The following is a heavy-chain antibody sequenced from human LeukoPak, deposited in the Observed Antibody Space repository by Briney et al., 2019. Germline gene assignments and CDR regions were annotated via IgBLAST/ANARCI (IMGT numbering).Heavy chain of an antibody. D-gene: IGHD4-23*01. CDR2: IYYSGST. CDR1: GGSISSSRYY. Sequence: SETLSLTCTVSGGSISSSRYYWGWIRQPPGKGLEWIGSIYYSGSTYYNPSLKSRVTISVDTSKNQFSLKLSSLTAADTAVYYCAVDYGGNPDAFDDWGQGTTVTVSS. J-gene: IGHJ3*01. CDR3: AVDYGGNPDAFDD. V-gene: IGHV4-39*01.